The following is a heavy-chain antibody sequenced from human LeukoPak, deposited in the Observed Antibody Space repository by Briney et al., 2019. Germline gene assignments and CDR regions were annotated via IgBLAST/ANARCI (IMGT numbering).Heavy chain of an antibody. Sequence: PGGSLRLSCAASGFTFSSYEMNWVRQAPGKGLEWVPYISSSGSTIYYADSVKGRFTISRDNAKNSLYLQMNSLRAEDTAVYYCARDRQWQIFDYWGQGTLVTVSS. CDR2: ISSSGSTI. V-gene: IGHV3-48*03. D-gene: IGHD6-19*01. CDR1: GFTFSSYE. J-gene: IGHJ4*02. CDR3: ARDRQWQIFDY.